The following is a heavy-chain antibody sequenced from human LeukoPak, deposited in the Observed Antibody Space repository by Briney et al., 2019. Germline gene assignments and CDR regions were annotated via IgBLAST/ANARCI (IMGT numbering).Heavy chain of an antibody. CDR2: INAGNGNT. CDR3: ARDLYGSGSPDY. Sequence: ASVKVSCKASGGTFSSYAISWVRQAPGQGLEWMGWINAGNGNTKYSQKFQGRVTITRDTSASTAYMELSSLRSEDTAVYYCARDLYGSGSPDYWGQGTLVTVSS. V-gene: IGHV1-3*01. J-gene: IGHJ4*02. CDR1: GGTFSSYA. D-gene: IGHD3-10*01.